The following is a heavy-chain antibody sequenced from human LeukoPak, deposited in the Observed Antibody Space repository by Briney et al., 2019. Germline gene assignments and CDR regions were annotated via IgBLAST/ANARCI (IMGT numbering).Heavy chain of an antibody. Sequence: GGALLLSSAAAGFTFSSYAMHWVRRAPAKGLEWVAVISYDGSNKYYSDSVKGRFTISRDNSKNTLYLQMNSLRAEDTAVYYCARDKHYYDFWSGYRHDAFDIWGQGTMVTVSS. J-gene: IGHJ3*02. V-gene: IGHV3-30-3*01. CDR3: ARDKHYYDFWSGYRHDAFDI. D-gene: IGHD3-3*01. CDR1: GFTFSSYA. CDR2: ISYDGSNK.